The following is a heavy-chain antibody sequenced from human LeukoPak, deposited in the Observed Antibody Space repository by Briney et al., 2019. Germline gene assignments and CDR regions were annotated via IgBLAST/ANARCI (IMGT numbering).Heavy chain of an antibody. J-gene: IGHJ5*02. CDR3: ASSLGELFVNWFDP. Sequence: GGSLRLSCAASGFTFSNAWMSWIRQAPGKGLEWVSYISSSGSTIYYADSVKGRFTISRDNAKNSLYLQMNSLRAEDTAVYYCASSLGELFVNWFDPWGQGTLVTVSS. CDR1: GFTFSNAW. CDR2: ISSSGSTI. D-gene: IGHD3-10*01. V-gene: IGHV3-11*04.